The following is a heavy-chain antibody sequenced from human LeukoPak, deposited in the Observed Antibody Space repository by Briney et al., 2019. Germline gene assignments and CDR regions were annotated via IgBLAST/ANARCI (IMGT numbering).Heavy chain of an antibody. CDR2: IRANGETT. CDR3: GRDLNWGAFDI. D-gene: IGHD7-27*01. J-gene: IGHJ3*02. Sequence: GGSLRLSCAASGFTFTHYGMNRVRQAPGKGLEWVSGIRANGETTYYADSVRGRFTISRDNSRSMVWLQMNSLTAEDTAMYYCGRDLNWGAFDIRGLGTLVTVSS. CDR1: GFTFTHYG. V-gene: IGHV3-23*01.